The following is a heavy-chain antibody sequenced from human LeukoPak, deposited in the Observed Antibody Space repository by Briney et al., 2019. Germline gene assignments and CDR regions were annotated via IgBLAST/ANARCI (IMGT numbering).Heavy chain of an antibody. V-gene: IGHV1-69*01. CDR3: ARDRCSSTSCYPMRDAFDI. D-gene: IGHD2-2*01. CDR2: IIPIFGTA. J-gene: IGHJ3*02. Sequence: SVKVSCKASGGTFSSYAISWLRQAPGQGLEWMGGIIPIFGTANYAQKFQGRVTITADESTSTAYMELSSLRSEDTAVYYCARDRCSSTSCYPMRDAFDIWGQGTMVTVSS. CDR1: GGTFSSYA.